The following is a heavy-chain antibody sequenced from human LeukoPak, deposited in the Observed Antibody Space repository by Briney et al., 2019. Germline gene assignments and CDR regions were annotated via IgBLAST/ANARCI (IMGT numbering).Heavy chain of an antibody. CDR3: ARGGGIVVVPAAGFYYYYGMDV. CDR2: ISAYNGNT. V-gene: IGHV1-18*01. J-gene: IGHJ6*02. Sequence: ASVKVSCKASGYTFTSYGISWVRQAPGQGLEWMGWISAYNGNTNYAQKLQGRVTMTTDTSTSTAYMELRSLRSDDTAVYYCARGGGIVVVPAAGFYYYYGMDVWGQGTTVTVSS. CDR1: GYTFTSYG. D-gene: IGHD2-2*01.